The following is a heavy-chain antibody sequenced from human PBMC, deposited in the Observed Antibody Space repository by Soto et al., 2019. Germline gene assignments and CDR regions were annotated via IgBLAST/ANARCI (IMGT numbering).Heavy chain of an antibody. CDR1: GFTFSDCG. CDR2: IKRSGDFT. V-gene: IGHV3-23*01. CDR3: VIIAVGVNWNEDHAYGT. D-gene: IGHD1-1*01. J-gene: IGHJ3*02. Sequence: GGSLRLSCAASGFTFSDCGMGWVRKARGQGLEWVSGIKRSGDFTYYADSVRGRFTISRDNSRNTLYLQMNSLRVEDTAIYYCVIIAVGVNWNEDHAYGTCGLGTMVTVSS.